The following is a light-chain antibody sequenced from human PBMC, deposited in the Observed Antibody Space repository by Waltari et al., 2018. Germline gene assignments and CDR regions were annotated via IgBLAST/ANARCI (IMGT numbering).Light chain of an antibody. CDR1: QSINRW. J-gene: IGKJ1*01. CDR3: QQYNTNSPWT. V-gene: IGKV1-5*03. CDR2: KAS. Sequence: DIQMTQSPSTLSAFVGERVTIPCRASQSINRWVAWYQQKPGKAPKLLIYKASTLGRGIPSRFSGSGSGTEFTLTISSLQPDDFATYYCQQYNTNSPWTFGQGTKVEIK.